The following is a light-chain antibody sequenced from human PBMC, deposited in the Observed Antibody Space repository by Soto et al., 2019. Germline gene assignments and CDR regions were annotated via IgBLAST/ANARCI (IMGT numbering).Light chain of an antibody. J-gene: IGLJ3*02. CDR2: EVS. CDR1: SSDVGAYNY. CDR3: AAWDDSLNAWV. Sequence: QSALTQPPSASGSPGQSVTISCTGTSSDVGAYNYVSWYQQHPGKAPKLMIYEVSKRPAGVPDRFSASKSGTSASLAISGLQSEDEADYYCAAWDDSLNAWVFGGGTKLTVL. V-gene: IGLV2-8*01.